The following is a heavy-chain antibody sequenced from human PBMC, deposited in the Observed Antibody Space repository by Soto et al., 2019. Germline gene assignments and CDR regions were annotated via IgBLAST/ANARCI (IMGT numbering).Heavy chain of an antibody. CDR2: ISTSVPTM. D-gene: IGHD3-3*01. CDR3: ARALRTFDFCSDPHLGDGMEV. CDR1: GFSFSSYE. V-gene: IGHV3-48*03. Sequence: EVQVVESGGGFVQPGGSLRLSCADSGFSFSSYEMNWVRQAPGKGLEWVSHISTSVPTMSYADSVKGRFTISRDNAKKSLYLQLNSLRVEDTCGYYCARALRTFDFCSDPHLGDGMEVCGQGTAVTVS. J-gene: IGHJ6*02.